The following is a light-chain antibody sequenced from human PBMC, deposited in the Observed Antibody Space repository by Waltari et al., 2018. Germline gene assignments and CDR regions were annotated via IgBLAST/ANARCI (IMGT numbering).Light chain of an antibody. CDR3: CSYASSITYV. V-gene: IGLV2-23*02. CDR2: EVS. CDR1: SSDVGSYHI. Sequence: QSALPHPASVSGSPGPSITIPCPGTSSDVGSYHIVSWYQQHPGKAPQLMVYEVSKRPSGVSNRFSGSKSGNTASLTISGLQAEDEADYYCCSYASSITYVFGTGTKVTVL. J-gene: IGLJ1*01.